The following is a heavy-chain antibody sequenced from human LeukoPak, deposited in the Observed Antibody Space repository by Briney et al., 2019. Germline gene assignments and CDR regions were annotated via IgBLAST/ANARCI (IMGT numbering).Heavy chain of an antibody. CDR3: AVGITILGVAASFDS. D-gene: IGHD3-3*01. CDR1: GASYNAYY. V-gene: IGHV4-34*01. CDR2: IDHRGTA. Sequence: SETLSLTCAVYGASYNAYYWSWIRQPPGKGLEWIGDIDHRGTATYNPSLKSRLTISADSSKNQFSLKLNSVTDADTAVYYCAVGITILGVAASFDSWGQGNLVIVSS. J-gene: IGHJ4*02.